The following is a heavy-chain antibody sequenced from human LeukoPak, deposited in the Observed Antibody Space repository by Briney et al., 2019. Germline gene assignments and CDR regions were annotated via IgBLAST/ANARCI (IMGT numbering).Heavy chain of an antibody. V-gene: IGHV5-51*01. CDR1: GYSFTSYW. D-gene: IGHD6-6*01. CDR2: IYPGDSDT. CDR3: ARPRIAARAPLGY. Sequence: GAALKISCKGAGYSFTSYWIGWGRQMPGKGLEGMGIIYPGDSDTRYSPSFQGQVTISADKSISTAYLQWSSLKASDTAMYYCARPRIAARAPLGYWGQGTLVTVSS. J-gene: IGHJ4*02.